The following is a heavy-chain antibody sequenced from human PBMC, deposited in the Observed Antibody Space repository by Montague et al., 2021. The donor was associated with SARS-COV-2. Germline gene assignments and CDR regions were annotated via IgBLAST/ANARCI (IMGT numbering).Heavy chain of an antibody. CDR1: GGSFSGYY. J-gene: IGHJ4*02. D-gene: IGHD3-9*01. CDR3: ARARAAYILTGYYFDY. V-gene: IGHV4-34*01. Sequence: SETLSLTCAVYGGSFSGYYWSWIRQPPGKGLEWIGEINHSESTNYNPSLKSRVTISVDTSKNQFSLNLSSVTAADTAVYYCARARAAYILTGYYFDYWGLGTLVTVSS. CDR2: INHSEST.